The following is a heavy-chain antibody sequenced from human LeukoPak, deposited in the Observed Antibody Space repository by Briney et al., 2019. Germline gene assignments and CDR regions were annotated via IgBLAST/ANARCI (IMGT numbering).Heavy chain of an antibody. CDR2: IKPSGGST. Sequence: ASVKVSCKASGYTFTSYYMHWVRQAPGQGLEWMGIIKPSGGSTSYAQKFQGRVTMTRDASTSTVYMELSSLSSEDTAVYYCAADSAPDTSGYYYDAFDIWGQGTMVTVSS. CDR3: AADSAPDTSGYYYDAFDI. V-gene: IGHV1-46*01. CDR1: GYTFTSYY. J-gene: IGHJ3*02. D-gene: IGHD3-22*01.